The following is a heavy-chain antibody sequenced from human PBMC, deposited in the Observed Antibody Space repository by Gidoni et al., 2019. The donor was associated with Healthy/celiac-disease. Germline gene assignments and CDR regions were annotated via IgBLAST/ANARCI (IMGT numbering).Heavy chain of an antibody. V-gene: IGHV4-59*08. CDR1: GGSNSSYY. Sequence: QVQLQESGPGLVKPSETLSLTCTVSGGSNSSYYWSWIRQPPGKGLEWIGYIYYSGSTNYNPSLKSRVTISVDTSKNQFSLKLSSVTAADTAVYYCARHVSDFWSGYGFDYWGQGTLVTVSS. J-gene: IGHJ4*02. CDR3: ARHVSDFWSGYGFDY. CDR2: IYYSGST. D-gene: IGHD3-3*01.